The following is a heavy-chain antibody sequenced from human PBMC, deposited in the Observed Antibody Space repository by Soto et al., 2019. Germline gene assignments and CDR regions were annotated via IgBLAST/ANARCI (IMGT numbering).Heavy chain of an antibody. V-gene: IGHV3-48*03. CDR2: INSGGTSI. D-gene: IGHD4-17*01. CDR3: ARENYGDAFDF. CDR1: GFTVSNYE. Sequence: PGGSLRLSCAASGFTVSNYEMNWVRQAPGKGLEWVSYINSGGTSIKYADSVKGRFTISRDSAWNSLYLQMNSLRDEDTAIYYCARENYGDAFDFWGHGILVTVSS. J-gene: IGHJ4*01.